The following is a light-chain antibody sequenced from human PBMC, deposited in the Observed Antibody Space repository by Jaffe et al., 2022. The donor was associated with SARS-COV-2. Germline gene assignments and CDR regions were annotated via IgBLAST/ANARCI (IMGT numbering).Light chain of an antibody. Sequence: DIQMTQSPSSLSASVGDRVTITCRASQSISSYLNWYQQKPGKAPKLLIYAASSLQSGVPSRFSGSGSGTDFTLTISCLQPEDFAAYYCQQSYNPPFTFGPGTKVDI. CDR1: QSISSY. J-gene: IGKJ3*01. V-gene: IGKV1-39*01. CDR2: AAS. CDR3: QQSYNPPFT.